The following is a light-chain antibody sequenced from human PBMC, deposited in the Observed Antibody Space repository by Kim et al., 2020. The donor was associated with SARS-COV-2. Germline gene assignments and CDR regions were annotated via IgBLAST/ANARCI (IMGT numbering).Light chain of an antibody. CDR2: DAS. Sequence: PGERATHCCRASKRVSSYLAWYQQKPGQAPRLIIDDASNRATGIPARFSGSGSGTDFSLTISSLEPEDFAVYYCQQRSNWPLTFGGGTKVDIK. J-gene: IGKJ4*01. CDR3: QQRSNWPLT. V-gene: IGKV3-11*01. CDR1: KRVSSY.